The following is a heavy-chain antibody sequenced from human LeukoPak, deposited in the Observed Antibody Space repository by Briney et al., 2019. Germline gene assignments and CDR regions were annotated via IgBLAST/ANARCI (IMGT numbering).Heavy chain of an antibody. CDR1: GFTFSSYW. CDR3: ARGYCSGGSCPSDY. D-gene: IGHD2-15*01. Sequence: GGSLRLSCAASGFTFSSYWMSWVRQAPGKGLEWVANIKQDGSEKYYVGSVKGRFTISRDNAKNSLYLQMNSLRAEDTAVYYCARGYCSGGSCPSDYWGQGTLVTVSS. CDR2: IKQDGSEK. J-gene: IGHJ4*02. V-gene: IGHV3-7*01.